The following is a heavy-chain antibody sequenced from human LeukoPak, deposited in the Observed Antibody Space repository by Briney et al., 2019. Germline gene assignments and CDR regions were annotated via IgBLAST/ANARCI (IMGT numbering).Heavy chain of an antibody. Sequence: PGGSLRLSCAASGFTFSSYWMHWVRQAPGKGLVWVSRINSDGSSTSYADSVKGRFTISRDNAKNTLYLQMNSLRAEDTAVYYCARESPEDYGGTTGNQNNWFDPWGQGTLVTVSS. D-gene: IGHD4-23*01. CDR3: ARESPEDYGGTTGNQNNWFDP. J-gene: IGHJ5*02. V-gene: IGHV3-74*01. CDR1: GFTFSSYW. CDR2: INSDGSST.